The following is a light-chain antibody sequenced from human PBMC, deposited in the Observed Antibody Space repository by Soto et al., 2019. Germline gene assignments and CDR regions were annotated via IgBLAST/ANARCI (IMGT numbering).Light chain of an antibody. J-gene: IGKJ1*01. CDR3: QQFYNYPRT. V-gene: IGKV1-5*01. Sequence: DIQMTQSPSTLSASVGDTVTVTCRASQSVSGWLAWYKQKPGEAPKLLIYDASALPRGVPSRFRGSGSGTDFTLTISYLQSEDFGTYYCQQFYNYPRTFGQGTKVDIK. CDR1: QSVSGW. CDR2: DAS.